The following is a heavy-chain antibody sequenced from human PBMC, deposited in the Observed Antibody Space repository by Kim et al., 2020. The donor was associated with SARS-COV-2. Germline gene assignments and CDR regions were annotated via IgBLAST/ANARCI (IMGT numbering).Heavy chain of an antibody. CDR1: GGTFSSYA. Sequence: SVKVSCKASGGTFSSYAISWVRQAPGQGLEWMGRIIPILGIANYAQKFQGRVTITADKSTSTAYMELSSLRSEDTAVYYCARRGGPYGSGSYSNWGQGTLVTVSS. V-gene: IGHV1-69*04. CDR3: ARRGGPYGSGSYSN. D-gene: IGHD3-10*01. J-gene: IGHJ4*02. CDR2: IIPILGIA.